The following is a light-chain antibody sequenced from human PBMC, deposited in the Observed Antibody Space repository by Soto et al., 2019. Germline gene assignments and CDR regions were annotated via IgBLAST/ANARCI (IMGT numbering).Light chain of an antibody. CDR2: EVT. CDR1: SSDVGAYDC. V-gene: IGLV2-8*01. Sequence: QSALTQPPSASGSPGQSVTISCTGTSSDVGAYDCVSWYQQHPGKATRLMIYEVTKRPSGVPDRFSGSKSGNTASLTVSGLQAEDEVDYYCSSFTGSSTLYVFGSGTKVTVL. CDR3: SSFTGSSTLYV. J-gene: IGLJ1*01.